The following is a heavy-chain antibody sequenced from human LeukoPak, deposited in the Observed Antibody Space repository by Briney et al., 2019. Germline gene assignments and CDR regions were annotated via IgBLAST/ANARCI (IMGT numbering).Heavy chain of an antibody. V-gene: IGHV1-69*05. J-gene: IGHJ3*01. Sequence: PGSSVKVSCKASGGTFSSYAISWVRQAPGQGLEWMGRIIPIFGTANYAQKFQGRVTITTDESTSTAYMELSSLRSEDTAVYYCARDGPFYSGSSGGGLIWGQGTVVTVSS. CDR1: GGTFSSYA. D-gene: IGHD3-22*01. CDR3: ARDGPFYSGSSGGGLI. CDR2: IIPIFGTA.